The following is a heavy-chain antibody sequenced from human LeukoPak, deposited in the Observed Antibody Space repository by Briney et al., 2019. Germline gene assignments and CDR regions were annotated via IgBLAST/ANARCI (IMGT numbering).Heavy chain of an antibody. Sequence: ASVKVSCKASGYTFTGYYMHWVRQAPGQGLEWMGWINPNSGGTNYAQKFQGRVTMTRDTSISTAYMELRSLRSDDTAVYYCARHVGDSGPMDVWGKGTTVTVSS. J-gene: IGHJ6*03. CDR1: GYTFTGYY. D-gene: IGHD2-21*01. CDR2: INPNSGGT. V-gene: IGHV1-2*02. CDR3: ARHVGDSGPMDV.